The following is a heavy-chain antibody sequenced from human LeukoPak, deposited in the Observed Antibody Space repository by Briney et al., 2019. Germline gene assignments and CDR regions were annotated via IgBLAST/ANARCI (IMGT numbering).Heavy chain of an antibody. D-gene: IGHD2-15*01. CDR1: GYTFTSYA. CDR2: INAGNGNT. V-gene: IGHV1-3*01. Sequence: GASVKVSCKASGYTFTSYAMHWVRQAPGQRLEWMGWINAGNGNTKYSQKFQGRVTITRDTSASTAYMELSSLRSEDTAVYYCARMRGYCSGGSCYFDYRGQGTLVTVSS. CDR3: ARMRGYCSGGSCYFDY. J-gene: IGHJ4*02.